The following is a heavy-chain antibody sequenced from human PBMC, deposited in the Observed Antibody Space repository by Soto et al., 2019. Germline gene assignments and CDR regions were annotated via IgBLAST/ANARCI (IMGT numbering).Heavy chain of an antibody. Sequence: EVQLLESGGGLVQPGGSLRLSCAASGFTFSSYAMSWVRQAPGKGLEWVSSISGSGGSTYYADSAKGRFTISRDSSMNTLYLQMNSLRAEDTAVYYCAKGPEWQLDYWGQGTLVTVSS. CDR3: AKGPEWQLDY. D-gene: IGHD1-26*01. CDR1: GFTFSSYA. V-gene: IGHV3-23*01. CDR2: ISGSGGST. J-gene: IGHJ4*02.